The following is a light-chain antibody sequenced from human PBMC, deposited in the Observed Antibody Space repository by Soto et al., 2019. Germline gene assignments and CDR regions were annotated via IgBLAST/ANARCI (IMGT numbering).Light chain of an antibody. CDR1: QSVLHSSNNKNY. J-gene: IGKJ4*01. CDR2: WAS. V-gene: IGKV4-1*01. Sequence: DIVMAQSTDSLAVSLGERATINCKSSQSVLHSSNNKNYLAWYQQKPGQPPKLLIYWASTRESGVPDRFSGSGSGTDFTLTITSLQAEDVAVYYCQQFYSYQLTFGGGTKVDI. CDR3: QQFYSYQLT.